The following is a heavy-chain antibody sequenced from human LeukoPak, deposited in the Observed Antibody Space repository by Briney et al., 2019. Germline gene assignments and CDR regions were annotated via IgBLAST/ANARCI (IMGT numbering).Heavy chain of an antibody. CDR1: GFTFSSYA. D-gene: IGHD3-3*01. CDR3: AKDTEWSFVD. CDR2: ISYDGSNK. V-gene: IGHV3-30*04. Sequence: PGGSLRLSCAASGFTFSSYAMHWVRQAPGKGLEWVAVISYDGSNKYYADSVKGRFTISRDNSKNMVYLQMNSLRGEDTAVYYCAKDTEWSFVDWGQGTLVTVFS. J-gene: IGHJ4*02.